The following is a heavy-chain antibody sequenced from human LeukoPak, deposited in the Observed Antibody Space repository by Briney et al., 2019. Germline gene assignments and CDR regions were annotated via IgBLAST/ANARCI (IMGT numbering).Heavy chain of an antibody. Sequence: GGSLRLSCAASGFTFSSYGMHWVRQAPGKGLEWVAVIWYDGSNKYYADSVKGRFTISRDNSKNTLYLQMNSLRAEDTAVYYCARDRVVVAATYYYGMDVWGQGTTVTVSS. CDR1: GFTFSSYG. J-gene: IGHJ6*02. V-gene: IGHV3-33*01. CDR3: ARDRVVVAATYYYGMDV. D-gene: IGHD2-15*01. CDR2: IWYDGSNK.